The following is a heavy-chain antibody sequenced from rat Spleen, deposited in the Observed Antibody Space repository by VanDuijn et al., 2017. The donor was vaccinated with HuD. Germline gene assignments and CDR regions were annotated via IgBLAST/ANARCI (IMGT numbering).Heavy chain of an antibody. CDR1: GFIFSDHY. D-gene: IGHD4-3*01. V-gene: IGHV5-20*01. CDR2: ISYDGTAT. Sequence: EVQLVESGGGLVQPGRSLKLSCAASGFIFSDHYVAWVRQAPTKGLEWVASISYDGTATYYRDSVKGRFTISRDNAKSTLYLQMDSLRPEDTATYYCTRDGVRGFAYWGQGTVVTVSS. J-gene: IGHJ3*01. CDR3: TRDGVRGFAY.